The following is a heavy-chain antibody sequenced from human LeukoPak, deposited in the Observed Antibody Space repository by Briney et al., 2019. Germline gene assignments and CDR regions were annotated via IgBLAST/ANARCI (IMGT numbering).Heavy chain of an antibody. D-gene: IGHD5-24*01. Sequence: SETLSLTCSVSGGSISVGDYYWSWVRQPPGKGLEWIGYINYSGTIYYSPSLKSRLTITLDKSENQFSLKLSSVTAADTAVYYCARGRDGYNHYWGQGTLVTVSS. V-gene: IGHV4-30-4*02. CDR3: ARGRDGYNHY. J-gene: IGHJ4*02. CDR2: INYSGTI. CDR1: GGSISVGDYY.